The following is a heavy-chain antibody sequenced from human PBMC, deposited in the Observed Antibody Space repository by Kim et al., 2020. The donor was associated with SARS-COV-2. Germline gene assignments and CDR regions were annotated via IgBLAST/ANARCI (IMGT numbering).Heavy chain of an antibody. V-gene: IGHV3-9*01. D-gene: IGHD3-9*01. J-gene: IGHJ4*02. Sequence: GGSLRLSCAVSGFTFGDHAMHWVRQAPGKGLEWVSGISWNSGDIGYADSVKGRFTISRDNAKNSLYLQMNSLRAEDTALYYCAKDDAGIILTGYSSHFDYWGQGTLVTVSS. CDR1: GFTFGDHA. CDR2: ISWNSGDI. CDR3: AKDDAGIILTGYSSHFDY.